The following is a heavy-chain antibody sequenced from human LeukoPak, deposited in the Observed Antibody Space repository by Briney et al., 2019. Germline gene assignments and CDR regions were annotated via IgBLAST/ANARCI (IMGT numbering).Heavy chain of an antibody. D-gene: IGHD6-6*01. V-gene: IGHV3-30*18. Sequence: GRSLRLSCAASGFTFRSYGMHWVRQAPGKGLEWVAVISYDGSNKYYADSVKGRFTISRDNSKNTLYLQMNSLRAEDTAVYYCAKDRIAARGWFDPWGQGTLVTVSS. CDR2: ISYDGSNK. CDR3: AKDRIAARGWFDP. J-gene: IGHJ5*02. CDR1: GFTFRSYG.